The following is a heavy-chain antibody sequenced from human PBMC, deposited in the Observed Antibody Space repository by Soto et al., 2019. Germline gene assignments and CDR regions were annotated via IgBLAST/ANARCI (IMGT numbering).Heavy chain of an antibody. V-gene: IGHV3-23*01. CDR2: ISGSGGST. D-gene: IGHD3-3*01. CDR3: AKGRDGYDVKSGYYYMDV. CDR1: GFTFSSYA. Sequence: GGSLRLSCAASGFTFSSYAMSWVRQAPGKGLEWVSAISGSGGSTYYADSVKGRFTISRDNSKNTLYLQMNSLRAEDTAVYYSAKGRDGYDVKSGYYYMDVWGKGTTVTVSS. J-gene: IGHJ6*03.